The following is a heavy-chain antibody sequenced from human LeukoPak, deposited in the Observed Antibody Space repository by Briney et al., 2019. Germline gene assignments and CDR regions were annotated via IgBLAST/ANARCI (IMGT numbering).Heavy chain of an antibody. Sequence: GESLKISCKGSGYSFSSFWLGWVRQMPGKGLEWMGLIDPADSDSRYSPSFQGQVIFSVDKSTKTAYLQWSSLKASDTAMYYCARLIGAFSESSGYSDYWGQGTLVTVPS. CDR1: GYSFSSFW. D-gene: IGHD3-22*01. J-gene: IGHJ4*02. V-gene: IGHV5-51*01. CDR2: IDPADSDS. CDR3: ARLIGAFSESSGYSDY.